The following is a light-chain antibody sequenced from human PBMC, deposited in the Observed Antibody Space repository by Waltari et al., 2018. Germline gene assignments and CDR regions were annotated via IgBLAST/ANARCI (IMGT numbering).Light chain of an antibody. J-gene: IGKJ4*01. CDR2: QAS. CDR3: QQYNSYSLLS. CDR1: QSISKW. V-gene: IGKV1-5*03. Sequence: DIQMTQSPSTLSASVGDRVIFSCRASQSISKWLAWYQQKPGKAPKLLIYQASTLESGVPSRFSGSGSWTEFTVTISSLQPEDFATYYCQQYNSYSLLSFGGGTKVEIK.